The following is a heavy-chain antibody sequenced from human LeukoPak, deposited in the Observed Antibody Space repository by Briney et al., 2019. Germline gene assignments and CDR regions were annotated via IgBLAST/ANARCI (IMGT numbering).Heavy chain of an antibody. D-gene: IGHD1-14*01. V-gene: IGHV3-23*01. CDR2: VSGSGDAA. Sequence: GGSLRLPCAASGFTFSSYAMNWVRQAPGKGLEWVAAVSGSGDAAYYADSVKGRFTISRDNSNNTLFLQMSSLRAEDTAIYYYAKSGFISGPGGFDLWGLGTMVTVSP. CDR1: GFTFSSYA. J-gene: IGHJ3*01. CDR3: AKSGFISGPGGFDL.